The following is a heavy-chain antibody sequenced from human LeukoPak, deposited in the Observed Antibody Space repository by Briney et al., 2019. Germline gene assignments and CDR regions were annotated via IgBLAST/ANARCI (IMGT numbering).Heavy chain of an antibody. CDR1: GFSFSTYW. V-gene: IGHV3-7*05. D-gene: IGHD6-13*01. Sequence: PGGSLRLSCAASGFSFSTYWMSWVRQAPGKGLEWVANIKQDGSEKYYVDSAKGRFTISRDNAKNSLYLQMNSLRAEDTAVYYCARCQYNSSPDFWGQGTLVTVSS. CDR3: ARCQYNSSPDF. J-gene: IGHJ4*02. CDR2: IKQDGSEK.